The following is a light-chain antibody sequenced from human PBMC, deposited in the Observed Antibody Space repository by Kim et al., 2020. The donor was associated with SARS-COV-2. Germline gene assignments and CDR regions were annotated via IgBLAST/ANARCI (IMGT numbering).Light chain of an antibody. V-gene: IGKV1-33*01. Sequence: SASIGDRVTITCQASQDINDYLNWHQQKPGKAPKSLIYDASNLETGVPSRFSGSGSGTHFTFTISSLQPEDVATYYCQQYENLPLTFGGGTKLEI. J-gene: IGKJ4*01. CDR2: DAS. CDR1: QDINDY. CDR3: QQYENLPLT.